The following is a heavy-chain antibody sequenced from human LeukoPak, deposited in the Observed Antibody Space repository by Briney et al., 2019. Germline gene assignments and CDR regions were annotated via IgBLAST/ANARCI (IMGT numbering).Heavy chain of an antibody. Sequence: ASVKVSCKASGYTFTGYYMHWVRQAPGQGLEWMGWINPNSGGTNYAQKFQGRVTMTRDTSISTAYMELSRLRSDDTAVYYCARDNPKWLTGESNYYYYMDVWGKGTTVTVSS. CDR1: GYTFTGYY. V-gene: IGHV1-2*02. CDR2: INPNSGGT. D-gene: IGHD7-27*01. J-gene: IGHJ6*03. CDR3: ARDNPKWLTGESNYYYYMDV.